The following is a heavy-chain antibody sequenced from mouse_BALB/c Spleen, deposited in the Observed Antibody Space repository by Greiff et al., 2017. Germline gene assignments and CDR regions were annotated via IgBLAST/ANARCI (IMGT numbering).Heavy chain of an antibody. CDR2: ISYSGST. CDR1: GYSITSDYA. J-gene: IGHJ3*01. CDR3: AITGTTAWFAY. Sequence: EVQLQQSGPGLVKPSQSLSLTCTVTGYSITSDYAWNWIRQFPGNKLEWMGYISYSGSTSYNPSLKSRISITRDTSKNQFFLQLNSVTTEDTATYYCAITGTTAWFAYWGQGTLVTVSA. V-gene: IGHV3-2*02. D-gene: IGHD4-1*01.